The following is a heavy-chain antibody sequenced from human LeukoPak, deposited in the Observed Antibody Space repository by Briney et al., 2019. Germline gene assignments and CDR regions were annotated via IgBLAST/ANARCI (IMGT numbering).Heavy chain of an antibody. CDR1: GFSFDDNA. J-gene: IGHJ1*01. Sequence: GGSLRLSCAASGFSFDDNAMYWVRQAPGKGLEWVSLISGDGATTYYADSVKGRFNISRDNSKSSLYLQMNSLRSEDTALYYCAKDNQRGGFQHWGQGILVTVSS. V-gene: IGHV3-43*02. CDR3: AKDNQRGGFQH. D-gene: IGHD3-16*01. CDR2: ISGDGATT.